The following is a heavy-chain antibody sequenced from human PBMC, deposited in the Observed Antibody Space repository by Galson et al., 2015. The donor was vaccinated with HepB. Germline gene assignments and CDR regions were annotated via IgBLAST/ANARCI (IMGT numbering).Heavy chain of an antibody. V-gene: IGHV3-7*04. J-gene: IGHJ3*02. CDR1: GFTFSNFW. CDR3: TRGDSNFGQI. Sequence: SLRLSCAASGFTFSNFWMRWVRQAPGKGLEWVASMKQDGSETYYVDSVKGRFTISRDNARNSQYLQMNSLRAEDTALYYCTRGDSNFGQIWGQGTMVTVSS. CDR2: MKQDGSET. D-gene: IGHD2-21*01.